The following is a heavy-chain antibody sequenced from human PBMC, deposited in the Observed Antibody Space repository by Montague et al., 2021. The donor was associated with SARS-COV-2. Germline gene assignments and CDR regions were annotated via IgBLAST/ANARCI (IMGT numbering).Heavy chain of an antibody. CDR1: GGSFSGYY. Sequence: SETLSLTCAVYGGSFSGYYWNWIHQPPGKGLEWIGEINHSGSTNYNPSLKSRVTISVDTSKNQFSLKLSSVTAADTAVYYCVVVPLEPRGRGFDCWGQGTLVTVSS. D-gene: IGHD1-1*01. CDR2: INHSGST. J-gene: IGHJ4*02. CDR3: VVVPLEPRGRGFDC. V-gene: IGHV4-34*01.